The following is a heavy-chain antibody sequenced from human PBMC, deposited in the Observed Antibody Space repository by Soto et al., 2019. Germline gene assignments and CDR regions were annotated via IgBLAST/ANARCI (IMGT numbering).Heavy chain of an antibody. Sequence: QVHLQQWGAGLLKPSETLSLTCAVYGGSVNGYYWNWIRQPPGKGLEWVGEINHTGGTHYNPSFKSRVNMSLATSKNQFSLRLSSVTAADTAIYSCATRITVFGLLIPPFDPWGQGTQVTVSS. V-gene: IGHV4-34*02. CDR3: ATRITVFGLLIPPFDP. CDR1: GGSVNGYY. CDR2: INHTGGT. D-gene: IGHD3-3*01. J-gene: IGHJ5*02.